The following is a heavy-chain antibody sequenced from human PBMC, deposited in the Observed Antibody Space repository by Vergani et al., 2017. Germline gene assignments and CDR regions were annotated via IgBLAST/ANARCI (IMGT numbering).Heavy chain of an antibody. CDR2: IYYSGST. CDR3: AGHSTVEWLVKLGWIDP. CDR1: GASIISSNYY. J-gene: IGHJ5*02. D-gene: IGHD6-19*01. V-gene: IGHV4-39*01. Sequence: QLQLQESGPGLVKPSATLSLTCSVSGASIISSNYYWGWIRQPPGKGVDWIASIYYSGSTYYNPSLKSRVTISVDTSKNQFSLKRSSVTAADTAVYFWAGHSTVEWLVKLGWIDPWGQGILVTVSS.